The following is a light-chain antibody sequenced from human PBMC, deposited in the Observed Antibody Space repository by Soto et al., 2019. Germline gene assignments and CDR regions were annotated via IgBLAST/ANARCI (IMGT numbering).Light chain of an antibody. Sequence: DIQMTQSPFSLSASVGDRVTITCRTSQSISYDLNWYQQKAGKAPKLLIYAASSLQSGVPSRFSGSGSGTHFTLTISSLQPEDFATYYCQQIYSIPITFGQGTRLEIK. V-gene: IGKV1-39*01. CDR3: QQIYSIPIT. CDR2: AAS. J-gene: IGKJ5*01. CDR1: QSISYD.